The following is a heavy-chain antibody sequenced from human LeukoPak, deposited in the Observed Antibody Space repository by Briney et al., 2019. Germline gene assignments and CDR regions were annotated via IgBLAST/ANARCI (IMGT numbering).Heavy chain of an antibody. CDR2: IKQTGSEK. CDR1: GFTFSNYW. D-gene: IGHD3-10*01. Sequence: GGSLRLSCAVTGFTFSNYWMSWVRQAPGKGLEWVANIKQTGSEKYYMDSVKGRFTISRDNAKNSLYLQMNSLRAEDTAVYYCAREILYGSGSSFDYWGQGTLVTVSS. J-gene: IGHJ4*02. CDR3: AREILYGSGSSFDY. V-gene: IGHV3-7*01.